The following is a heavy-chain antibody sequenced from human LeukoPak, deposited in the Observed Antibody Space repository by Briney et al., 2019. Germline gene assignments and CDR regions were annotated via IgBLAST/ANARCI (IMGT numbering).Heavy chain of an antibody. CDR3: ARLRGYYDSSGFWTSGYFDL. J-gene: IGHJ2*01. Sequence: SETLSLTCAVYGGSFSGDFWSWISQSPGRGLEWVGCFFYCGSTYYNPSLKSRVTISVDTSKNEFSLKLSSVTAADAAVYYCARLRGYYDSSGFWTSGYFDLWGRGTLVTVSS. V-gene: IGHV4-34*12. CDR1: GGSFSGDF. CDR2: FFYCGST. D-gene: IGHD3-22*01.